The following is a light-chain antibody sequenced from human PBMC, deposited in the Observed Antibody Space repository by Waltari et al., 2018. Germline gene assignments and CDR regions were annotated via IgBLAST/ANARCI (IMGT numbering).Light chain of an antibody. CDR3: QHYVRLPAT. V-gene: IGKV3-20*01. CDR1: QRVVRT. J-gene: IGKJ1*01. Sequence: DIVLTQSPGTLYLSPGERTTLLCRASQRVVRTLAWYQQKPGQAPRLLIYDTSSRAPNIPDRFSGSGSGTDFRLTINRLEPEDFAVYYCQHYVRLPATFGQGTKVEIK. CDR2: DTS.